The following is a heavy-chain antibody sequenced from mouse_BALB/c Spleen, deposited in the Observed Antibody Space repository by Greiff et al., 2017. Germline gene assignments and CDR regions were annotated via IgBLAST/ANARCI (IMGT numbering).Heavy chain of an antibody. V-gene: IGHV14-3*02. CDR1: GFNIKDTY. J-gene: IGHJ1*01. CDR2: IDPANGNT. Sequence: VQLQQSGAELVKPGASVKLSCTASGFNIKDTYMHWVKQRPEQGLEWIGRIDPANGNTKYDPKFQGKATITADTSSNTAYLQLSSLTSEDTAVYYCARGHGYLHWYFDVWGAGTTVTVSS. CDR3: ARGHGYLHWYFDV. D-gene: IGHD2-2*01.